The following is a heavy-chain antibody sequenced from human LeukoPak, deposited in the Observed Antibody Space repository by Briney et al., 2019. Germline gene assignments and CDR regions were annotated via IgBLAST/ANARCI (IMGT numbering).Heavy chain of an antibody. J-gene: IGHJ4*02. Sequence: KFQGRVTITRDTSASTAYMELSSLRSEDTAVYYCARDAGGSSGWYGEFDYWGQGTLVTVSS. D-gene: IGHD6-19*01. V-gene: IGHV1-3*01. CDR3: ARDAGGSSGWYGEFDY.